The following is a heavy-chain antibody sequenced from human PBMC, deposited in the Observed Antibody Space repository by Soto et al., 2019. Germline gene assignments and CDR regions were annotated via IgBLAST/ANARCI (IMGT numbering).Heavy chain of an antibody. CDR3: ASRFSSSWSALDY. D-gene: IGHD6-13*01. Sequence: GGSLRLSCAASGFTVSGNFMSWVRQAPGKGLECVSIIYSGDSTYYADSVKGRFTISRDYSKNTLYLQMNSLRAEDTAVYYCASRFSSSWSALDYWGQGTLVTVSS. J-gene: IGHJ4*02. CDR2: IYSGDST. V-gene: IGHV3-53*01. CDR1: GFTVSGNF.